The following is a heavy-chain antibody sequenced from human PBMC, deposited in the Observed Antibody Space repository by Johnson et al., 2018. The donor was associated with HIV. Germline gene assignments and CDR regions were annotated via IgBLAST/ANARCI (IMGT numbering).Heavy chain of an antibody. J-gene: IGHJ3*01. Sequence: EQLVESGGGLVQPGRSLRLSCEASGFTFAHYAMHWVRQAPGKGLEWVSAISGSGGSTYYADSVKGRFTISRDNSKNTLYLQMNSLRAEDTAVYYCANSGLWGPMNWGQGTMVTVSS. CDR1: GFTFAHYA. V-gene: IGHV3-23*04. CDR2: ISGSGGST. D-gene: IGHD4/OR15-4a*01. CDR3: ANSGLWGPMN.